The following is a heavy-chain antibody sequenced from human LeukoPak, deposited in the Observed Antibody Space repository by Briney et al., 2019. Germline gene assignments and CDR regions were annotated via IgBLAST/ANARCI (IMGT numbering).Heavy chain of an antibody. CDR1: GYTFTSYD. J-gene: IGHJ6*03. CDR2: MNPNSGNT. Sequence: ASVKVSCKASGYTFTSYDINWVRQATGQGLEWMGWMNPNSGNTGYAQKFQGRVTMTRNTSISTAYMELSSLRSEDTAVYYCARSPRNHWANYYYYMDVWGKGTTVTVSS. D-gene: IGHD1-14*01. V-gene: IGHV1-8*01. CDR3: ARSPRNHWANYYYYMDV.